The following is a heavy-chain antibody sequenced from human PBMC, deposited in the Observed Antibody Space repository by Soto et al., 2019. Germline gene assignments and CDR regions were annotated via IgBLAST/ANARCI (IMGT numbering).Heavy chain of an antibody. CDR1: GYTLTSYF. V-gene: IGHV1-46*04. J-gene: IGHJ3*02. Sequence: QVQLVQSGAEVGKPGASVKVSCKASGYTLTSYFIHWVRQAPGQGLEWMAIINPSGGTTVYAQTLQGRGSVTRDTSKSPVQQEQSRLKAEDPALYYCAREKGVVGGPPRNGFDSWGRGARVTVSS. CDR2: INPSGGTT. CDR3: AREKGVVGGPPRNGFDS. D-gene: IGHD1-26*01.